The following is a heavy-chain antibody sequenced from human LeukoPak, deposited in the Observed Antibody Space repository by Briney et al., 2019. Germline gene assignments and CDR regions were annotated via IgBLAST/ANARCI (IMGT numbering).Heavy chain of an antibody. D-gene: IGHD2-15*01. J-gene: IGHJ5*02. CDR3: ARQEDDWFDP. Sequence: ASVKVSCKASGYTFSSYGISWVRQAPGQGLEWVGWISAYNGDTNYAQNLQGRVTMTTDTSTSTAYMELRSLRSDDTAVYYCARQEDDWFDPWGQGTLVTVSS. CDR2: ISAYNGDT. V-gene: IGHV1-18*01. CDR1: GYTFSSYG.